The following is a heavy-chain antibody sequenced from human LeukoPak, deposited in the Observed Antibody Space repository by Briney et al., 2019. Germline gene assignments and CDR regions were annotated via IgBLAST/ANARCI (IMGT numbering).Heavy chain of an antibody. J-gene: IGHJ3*02. V-gene: IGHV3-23*01. Sequence: GGSLRLSCAASGFTFSSYAMSWVRQAPGKGLEWVSTISGSGGSTYYADSVKGRFAISRDNSKNTLYLQMNSLSAEDTAVYYCATLGAFDIWGQGTMVTVSS. CDR2: ISGSGGST. CDR3: ATLGAFDI. CDR1: GFTFSSYA. D-gene: IGHD3-16*01.